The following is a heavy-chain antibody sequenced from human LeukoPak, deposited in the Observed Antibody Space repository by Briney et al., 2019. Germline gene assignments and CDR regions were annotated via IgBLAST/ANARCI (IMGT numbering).Heavy chain of an antibody. CDR1: GGSISSYY. CDR2: VYSSGGT. V-gene: IGHV4-4*07. D-gene: IGHD3-10*01. J-gene: IGHJ4*01. Sequence: PSETLSLTCTVSGGSISSYYWSWIRQPAGKGLEWIGRVYSSGGTNYNSSLKSRVTISVDTSKNQFSLKVNSVTAGDTAIYYCVRHGESGRHHAYFDYWGHGALVTVSS. CDR3: VRHGESGRHHAYFDY.